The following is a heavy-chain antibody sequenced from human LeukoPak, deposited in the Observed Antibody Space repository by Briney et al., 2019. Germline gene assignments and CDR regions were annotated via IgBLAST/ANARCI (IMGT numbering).Heavy chain of an antibody. Sequence: EASVKVSCKASGGTFSSYAISWVRQAPGQGLEWMGGIIPIFGTANHAQKFQGRVTITADESTSTAYMELSSLRSEDTAVYYCARDSHYDILTGYYMGYYFDYWGQGTLVTVSS. J-gene: IGHJ4*02. CDR3: ARDSHYDILTGYYMGYYFDY. V-gene: IGHV1-69*13. CDR2: IIPIFGTA. CDR1: GGTFSSYA. D-gene: IGHD3-9*01.